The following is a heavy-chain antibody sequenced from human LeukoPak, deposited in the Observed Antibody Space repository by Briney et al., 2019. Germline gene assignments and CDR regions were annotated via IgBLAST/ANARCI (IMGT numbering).Heavy chain of an antibody. J-gene: IGHJ5*02. CDR1: GGSISSGGYY. CDR3: ARARSGSGWYWFDP. D-gene: IGHD6-19*01. CDR2: IYYSGST. Sequence: SQTLSLTCTVSGGSISSGGYYWSWIRQHPGKGLEWIGYIYYSGSTNYNPSLKSRVTISVDTSKNQFSLKLSSVTAADTAVYYCARARSGSGWYWFDPWGQGTLVIVSS. V-gene: IGHV4-31*03.